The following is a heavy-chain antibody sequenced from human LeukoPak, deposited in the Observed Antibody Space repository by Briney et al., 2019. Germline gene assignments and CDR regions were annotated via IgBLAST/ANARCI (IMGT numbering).Heavy chain of an antibody. CDR3: ARGLGYCSGGSCYSDY. V-gene: IGHV1-8*01. J-gene: IGHJ4*02. D-gene: IGHD2-15*01. Sequence: GASVKVSCKASGYTFTSYDINWVRQATGQGLEWMGWMNPNGGNTGYAQKSQGRVTMTRNTSISTAYMELSSLRSEDTAVYYCARGLGYCSGGSCYSDYWGQGTLVTVSS. CDR1: GYTFTSYD. CDR2: MNPNGGNT.